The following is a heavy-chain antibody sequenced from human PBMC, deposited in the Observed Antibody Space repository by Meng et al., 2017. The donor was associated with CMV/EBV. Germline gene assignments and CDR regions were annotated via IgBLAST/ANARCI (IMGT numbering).Heavy chain of an antibody. CDR1: GFTFSDYY. V-gene: IGHV3-11*04. Sequence: GESLKISCAASGFTFSDYYMSWIRQAPGKGLEWVSYISSSGSTIYYADSVKGRFTISRDNAKNTLYLQMNSLRAEDTAVYYCAKDPHRGVGAFMRMRMRNAFDIWGQGTMVTVSS. CDR2: ISSSGSTI. CDR3: AKDPHRGVGAFMRMRMRNAFDI. D-gene: IGHD1-26*01. J-gene: IGHJ3*02.